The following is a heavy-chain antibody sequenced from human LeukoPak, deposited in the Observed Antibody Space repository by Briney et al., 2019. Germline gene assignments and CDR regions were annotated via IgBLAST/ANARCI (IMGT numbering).Heavy chain of an antibody. D-gene: IGHD6-19*01. CDR3: ARNKGIAVAGNDFDY. Sequence: PGGSLRLSCAASGFTFSNAWMSWVRQAPGKGLEWVSYISSSGSTIYYADSVKGRFTISRDNAKNSLYLQMNSLRAEDTAVYYCARNKGIAVAGNDFDYWGQGTLVTVSS. CDR2: ISSSGSTI. V-gene: IGHV3-11*04. J-gene: IGHJ4*02. CDR1: GFTFSNAW.